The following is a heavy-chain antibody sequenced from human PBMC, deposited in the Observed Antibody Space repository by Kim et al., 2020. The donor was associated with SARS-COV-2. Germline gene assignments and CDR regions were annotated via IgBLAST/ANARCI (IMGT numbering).Heavy chain of an antibody. CDR2: SGST. V-gene: IGHV4-4*02. J-gene: IGHJ4*02. D-gene: IGHD6-19*01. CDR3: AGLYSSNE. Sequence: SGSTNYNPALKSRVTISVDKSKNQFSLKLSSVTAADTAVYYCAGLYSSNEWGQGTLVTVSS.